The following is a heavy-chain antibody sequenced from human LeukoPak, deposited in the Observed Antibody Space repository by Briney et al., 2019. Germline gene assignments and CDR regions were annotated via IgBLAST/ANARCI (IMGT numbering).Heavy chain of an antibody. CDR1: GYTFTGYH. V-gene: IGHV1-2*06. J-gene: IGHJ4*02. CDR3: ARDYCSSTSCPFDY. D-gene: IGHD2-2*01. CDR2: TNPNSGDT. Sequence: ASVKVSCKASGYTFTGYHMHWVRQAPGQGLEWMGRTNPNSGDTNYAQKFQGRVAMTRDTSISTAFMELTRLRSDDTAVYYCARDYCSSTSCPFDYWGQGTLVTVSS.